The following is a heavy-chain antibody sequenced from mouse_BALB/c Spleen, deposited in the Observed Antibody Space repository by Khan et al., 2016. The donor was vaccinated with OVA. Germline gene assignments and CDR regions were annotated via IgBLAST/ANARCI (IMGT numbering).Heavy chain of an antibody. V-gene: IGHV1-4*01. CDR2: INPTSTYT. Sequence: QVQLQQSGTELARPGASVKMSCKASGYTFTSYTMHWVKQRPGQGLEWIGYINPTSTYTNYNQKFKDKATLTADKSSITAYMQLSSLTSEDSVVYYCARAGAYYRSDGWFAYWGQGTLVTVSA. J-gene: IGHJ3*01. CDR1: GYTFTSYT. CDR3: ARAGAYYRSDGWFAY. D-gene: IGHD2-14*01.